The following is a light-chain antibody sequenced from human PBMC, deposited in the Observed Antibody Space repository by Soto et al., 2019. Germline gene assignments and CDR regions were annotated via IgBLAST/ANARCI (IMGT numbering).Light chain of an antibody. Sequence: DIQMTQSPSSLSASVGDRVTITCRASQGISNYLAWYQQKPGKVPKLLIYAASTLQSGVPSRFSGSGSGTDFTLTISSLQPEDVATYYCQKYNSALSITFGQRTRLEIK. V-gene: IGKV1-27*01. CDR1: QGISNY. CDR3: QKYNSALSIT. CDR2: AAS. J-gene: IGKJ5*01.